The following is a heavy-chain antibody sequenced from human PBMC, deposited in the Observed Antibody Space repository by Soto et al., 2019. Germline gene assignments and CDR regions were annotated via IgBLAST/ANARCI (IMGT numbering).Heavy chain of an antibody. Sequence: SETLSLTCTVSGASISSSSSYWGWIRQPTGKGLEWIGSISYSGNTYYNPSLRSRVTVSVDTSKNHFSLKLSSVTAADTAVFYCARPRTIRDNWFDPWGQGTLVTVS. J-gene: IGHJ5*02. CDR1: GASISSSSSY. CDR2: ISYSGNT. CDR3: ARPRTIRDNWFDP. V-gene: IGHV4-39*02. D-gene: IGHD3-3*01.